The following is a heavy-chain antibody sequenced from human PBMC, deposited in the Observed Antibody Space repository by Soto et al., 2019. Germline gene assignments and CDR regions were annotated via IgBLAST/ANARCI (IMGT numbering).Heavy chain of an antibody. V-gene: IGHV6-1*01. Sequence: SQTLSLTCAISGDSVSSNSAAWNWIWQSPSGGLEWLGRTYYRSKWYNDYAVSVKSRITINPDTSKNQFSLQLNSVTPEDTAVYYCAREASWFGELLDAFDIWGQGTMVTVSS. D-gene: IGHD3-10*01. CDR2: TYYRSKWYN. J-gene: IGHJ3*02. CDR3: AREASWFGELLDAFDI. CDR1: GDSVSSNSAA.